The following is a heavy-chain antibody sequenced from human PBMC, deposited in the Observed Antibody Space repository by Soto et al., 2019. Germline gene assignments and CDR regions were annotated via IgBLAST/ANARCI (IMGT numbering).Heavy chain of an antibody. CDR1: GYSISSSNW. Sequence: PSETLSLTCAVSGYSISSSNWWGWIRQPPGKGLEWIGYIYYSGSTYCNPSLKSRVTMSVDTSKNQFSLKLSSVTAVDTAVYYCARNTGYCSSTSCYAGFFDYWGQGTLVTVSS. CDR2: IYYSGST. J-gene: IGHJ4*02. V-gene: IGHV4-28*01. CDR3: ARNTGYCSSTSCYAGFFDY. D-gene: IGHD2-2*01.